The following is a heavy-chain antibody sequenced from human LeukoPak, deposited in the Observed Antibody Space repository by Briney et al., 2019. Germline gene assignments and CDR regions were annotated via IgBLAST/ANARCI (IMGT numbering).Heavy chain of an antibody. J-gene: IGHJ4*02. CDR3: ARRGHYYDSSDDY. CDR1: GYTFTGYY. V-gene: IGHV1-2*02. CDR2: INPNSGGT. Sequence: ASVKVSCKASGYTFTGYYMHWVRQAPGQGLEWMGWINPNSGGTNYAQKFQGRVTITADKSTSTAYMELSSLRSEDTAVYYCARRGHYYDSSDDYWGQGTLVTVSS. D-gene: IGHD3-22*01.